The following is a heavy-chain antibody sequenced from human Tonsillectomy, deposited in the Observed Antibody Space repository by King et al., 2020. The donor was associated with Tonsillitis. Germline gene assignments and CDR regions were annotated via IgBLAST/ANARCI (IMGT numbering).Heavy chain of an antibody. CDR3: ARGDIVVVTAILGGYFDY. D-gene: IGHD2-21*02. V-gene: IGHV4-34*01. CDR2: INHSGST. J-gene: IGHJ4*02. CDR1: GGSFIGYY. Sequence: VQLQQWGAGLLKPSETLSLTCAVYGGSFIGYYWSWIRQPPGKGLEWIGEINHSGSTSYIPSLKSRVTISVDTSMNHFSLRLSSVTAADTATYYCARGDIVVVTAILGGYFDYWGLGNLVTVSS.